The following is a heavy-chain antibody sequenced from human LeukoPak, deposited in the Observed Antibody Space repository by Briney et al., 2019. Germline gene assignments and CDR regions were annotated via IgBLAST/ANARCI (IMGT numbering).Heavy chain of an antibody. CDR1: GFTFSSYW. Sequence: GGSLRLSCAASGFTFSSYWMHWVRQAPGKGLVWVSRINSDGSSTSYADSVKGRFTISRDNAKNTLYLQMNSLRAEDTAVYYCARGFSYEDAFDIWGQGTMVTVSS. J-gene: IGHJ3*02. CDR2: INSDGSST. D-gene: IGHD3-3*01. V-gene: IGHV3-74*01. CDR3: ARGFSYEDAFDI.